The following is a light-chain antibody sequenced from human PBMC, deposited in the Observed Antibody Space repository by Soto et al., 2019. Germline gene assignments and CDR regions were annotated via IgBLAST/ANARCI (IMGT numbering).Light chain of an antibody. V-gene: IGKV1-5*01. Sequence: DIQMTQSPSTLSASVGDRVTITCRSSQSISSWLAWYQQKPGKAPTLLIYDVSSLESGVPSRFSGSGSGTEFTLTISSLQPDDSATYYCQQYNTFWTFGQGTKLET. CDR1: QSISSW. CDR2: DVS. J-gene: IGKJ1*01. CDR3: QQYNTFWT.